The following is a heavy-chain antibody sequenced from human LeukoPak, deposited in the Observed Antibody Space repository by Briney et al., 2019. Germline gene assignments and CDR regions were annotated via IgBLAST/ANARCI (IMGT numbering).Heavy chain of an antibody. D-gene: IGHD1-26*01. CDR1: EFSVGSNH. CDR3: ARDPYSGSYSAYYYYYMDV. Sequence: GGSLRLSCAASEFSVGSNHMTWVRQAPGKGLEWVSLIYSGGSTYYADSVKGRFTISRDNAKNSLYLQMNSLRAEDTAVYYCARDPYSGSYSAYYYYYMDVWGKGTTVTVSS. J-gene: IGHJ6*03. CDR2: IYSGGST. V-gene: IGHV3-66*01.